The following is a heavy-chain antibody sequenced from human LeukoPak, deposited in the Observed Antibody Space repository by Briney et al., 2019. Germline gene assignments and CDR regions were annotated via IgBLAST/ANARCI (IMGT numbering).Heavy chain of an antibody. CDR2: ISSSSSYI. Sequence: GGSLRLSCAASGFTFSSYSMNWVRQAPGKGLEWVTSISSSSSYIYSADSVKGRFTISRDNAKNSLYLQMNSLRAEDTAVYYCARGPTSLSGSPSGYWGQGTLVTVSS. J-gene: IGHJ4*02. D-gene: IGHD1-26*01. CDR1: GFTFSSYS. CDR3: ARGPTSLSGSPSGY. V-gene: IGHV3-21*04.